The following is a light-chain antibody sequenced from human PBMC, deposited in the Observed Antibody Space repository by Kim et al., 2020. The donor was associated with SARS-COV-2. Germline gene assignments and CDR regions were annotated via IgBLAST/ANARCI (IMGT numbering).Light chain of an antibody. V-gene: IGKV3-15*01. J-gene: IGKJ2*01. CDR1: QSVSSN. Sequence: EIVMTQSPATLSVSPGERATLYGSAGQSVSSNLAWYQQKPGQAPRFLIYGASTRATGIPARFSGSGSGTEFTPTISSLQSEDFAVYYCQQYNNWPYTFGQGTKLEI. CDR2: GAS. CDR3: QQYNNWPYT.